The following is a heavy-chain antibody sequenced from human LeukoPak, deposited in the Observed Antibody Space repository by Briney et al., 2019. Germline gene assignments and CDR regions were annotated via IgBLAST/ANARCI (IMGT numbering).Heavy chain of an antibody. J-gene: IGHJ4*02. CDR3: ARAGRQYYFDY. Sequence: RASETLSLTCAVYGGSFSGYYWSWIRQPPGKGLEWIGEINHSGSTNYNPSLKSRVTISVDTSKNQFSLKLGSVTAADTAVYYCARAGRQYYFDYWGQGTLVTVSS. CDR1: GGSFSGYY. CDR2: INHSGST. D-gene: IGHD6-19*01. V-gene: IGHV4-34*01.